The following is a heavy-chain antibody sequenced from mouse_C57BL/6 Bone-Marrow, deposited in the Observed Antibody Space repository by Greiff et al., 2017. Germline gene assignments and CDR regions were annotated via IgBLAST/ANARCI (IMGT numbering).Heavy chain of an antibody. CDR1: GFTFSNYW. Sequence: EVQLVESGGGLVQPGGSMKLSCVASGFTFSNYWMNWVRQSPEKGLEWVAQIRLKSDNYATHYAESVKGRFTISRDDSKSSVYLQMNNLRAEDTGIYYCTDNYGSSYWYFDVWGTGTTVTVSS. CDR3: TDNYGSSYWYFDV. V-gene: IGHV6-3*01. CDR2: IRLKSDNYAT. D-gene: IGHD1-1*01. J-gene: IGHJ1*03.